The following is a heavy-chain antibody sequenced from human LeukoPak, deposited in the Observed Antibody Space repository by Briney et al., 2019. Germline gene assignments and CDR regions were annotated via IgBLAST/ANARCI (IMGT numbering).Heavy chain of an antibody. CDR1: GFTFSSYA. CDR3: AKAVGPSIVATIGVYYYGMDV. V-gene: IGHV3-23*01. CDR2: ISGSGGST. D-gene: IGHD5-12*01. Sequence: PGGSLRLSCAASGFTFSSYAMSWVRQAPGKGLEWVSAISGSGGSTYYADSVKGRFTISRDNSKNTLYLQMNSLRAEDTAVYYCAKAVGPSIVATIGVYYYGMDVWGQGTTVTVSS. J-gene: IGHJ6*02.